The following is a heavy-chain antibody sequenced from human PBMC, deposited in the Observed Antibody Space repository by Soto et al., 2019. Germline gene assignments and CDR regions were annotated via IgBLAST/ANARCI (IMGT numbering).Heavy chain of an antibody. CDR2: IRNKANNYAT. D-gene: IGHD6-19*01. CDR3: GSGWSLGGIDPGSFYY. Sequence: GGSLRLSCAASGFTFRDYYMDWVRQAPGKGLEWVGRIRNKANNYATEYAASVKDRFTISRDDSKNSLSLQMNSLKTEDTAVYYCGSGWSLGGIDPGSFYYWGRRILVTVCS. V-gene: IGHV3-72*01. CDR1: GFTFRDYY. J-gene: IGHJ4*02.